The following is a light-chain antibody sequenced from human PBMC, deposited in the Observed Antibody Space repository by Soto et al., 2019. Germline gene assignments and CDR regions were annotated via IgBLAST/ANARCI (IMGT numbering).Light chain of an antibody. CDR2: AVS. J-gene: IGKJ3*01. V-gene: IGKV3-20*01. Sequence: EIVLTQSPGTLSLSPGERATLSCRASQSVSGSSLAWYQQRPVQAPRLLIYAVSNRATGVPDRFSGSGSGTDFTLTIRRLEPEDFAVYFCQQYVSSGFSFVPGTKVDIK. CDR1: QSVSGSS. CDR3: QQYVSSGFS.